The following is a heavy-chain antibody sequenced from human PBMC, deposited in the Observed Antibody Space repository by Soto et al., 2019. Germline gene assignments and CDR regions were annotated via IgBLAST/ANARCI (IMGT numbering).Heavy chain of an antibody. D-gene: IGHD3-16*01. J-gene: IGHJ6*03. CDR3: ARTLDYGHMDV. CDR1: GGSFSGYY. V-gene: IGHV4-34*01. Sequence: SETLSLTCAVYGGSFSGYYWSWIRQPPGKGLEWIGEINHSGSTNYNPSLKSRVTISADTSKNQFSLKLSSVTAADTAVYYCARTLDYGHMDVWGKGTTVTVSS. CDR2: INHSGST.